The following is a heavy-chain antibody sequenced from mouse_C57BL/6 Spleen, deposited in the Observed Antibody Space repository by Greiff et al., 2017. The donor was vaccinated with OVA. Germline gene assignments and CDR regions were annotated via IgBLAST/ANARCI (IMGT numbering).Heavy chain of an antibody. V-gene: IGHV14-4*01. Sequence: VHVKQSGAELVRPGASVKLSCTASGFNIKDDYMHWVKQRPEQGLEWIGWIDPENGDTEYASKFQGKATITADTSSNTAYLQLSSLTSEDTAVYYCTRGRDYFDYWGQGTTLTVSS. CDR2: IDPENGDT. CDR1: GFNIKDDY. J-gene: IGHJ2*01. CDR3: TRGRDYFDY. D-gene: IGHD3-1*01.